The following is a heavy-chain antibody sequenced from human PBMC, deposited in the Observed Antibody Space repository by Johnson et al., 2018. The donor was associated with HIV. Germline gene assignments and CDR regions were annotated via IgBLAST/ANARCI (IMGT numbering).Heavy chain of an antibody. CDR2: IYSDGST. J-gene: IGHJ3*02. V-gene: IGHV3-66*01. Sequence: GKGLEWVSVIYSDGSTYYADSVKGRFSISRDNSKNTLYLQMNSLRAEDTAVYYCARVRVGAFDIWGQGTMVTVSS. D-gene: IGHD1-26*01. CDR3: ARVRVGAFDI.